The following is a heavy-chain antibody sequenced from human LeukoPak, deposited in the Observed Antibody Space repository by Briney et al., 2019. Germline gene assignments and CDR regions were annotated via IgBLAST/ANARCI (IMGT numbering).Heavy chain of an antibody. CDR3: ARDDLSWYSGIDY. D-gene: IGHD6-13*01. CDR1: GFTFRTYW. Sequence: GGSLRLSYAASGFTFRTYWMHWVRQAPGKGLVWVAHINSVGTSTSYADSVKGRFTVSRDNAENKLYLQMNSLRADDTAVYYCARDDLSWYSGIDYWGQGTLVTVSS. J-gene: IGHJ4*02. CDR2: INSVGTST. V-gene: IGHV3-74*01.